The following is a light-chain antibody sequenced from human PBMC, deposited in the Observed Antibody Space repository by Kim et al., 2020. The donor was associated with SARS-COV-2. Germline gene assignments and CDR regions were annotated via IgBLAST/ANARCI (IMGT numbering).Light chain of an antibody. V-gene: IGLV3-1*01. CDR1: KLGDKY. CDR2: QDS. CDR3: QAWDSSTYV. J-gene: IGLJ1*01. Sequence: SYELTQPPSVSVSPGQTASIPCSGDKLGDKYACWYQQKPGQSPVLVIYQDSKRPSGIPERFSGSNSGNTATLTISGTQAMDEADYYCQAWDSSTYVFGTG.